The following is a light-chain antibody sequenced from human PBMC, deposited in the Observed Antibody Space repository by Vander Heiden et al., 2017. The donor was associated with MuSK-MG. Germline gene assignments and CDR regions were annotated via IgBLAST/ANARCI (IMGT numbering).Light chain of an antibody. V-gene: IGKV1-27*01. CDR1: QDINTY. CDR2: SAS. CDR3: QNCNSAPLT. J-gene: IGKJ4*01. Sequence: DIQMSQSPSSLSASFGDRVTITWRASQDINTYLAWYQQKPGAAPRLLIYSASTLQSGVPSRFSGSGSGTDFILTISSLQPEDFATYYCQNCNSAPLTFGGGTKVELK.